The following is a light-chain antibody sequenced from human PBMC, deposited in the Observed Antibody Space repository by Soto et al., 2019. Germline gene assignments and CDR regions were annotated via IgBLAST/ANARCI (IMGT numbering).Light chain of an antibody. J-gene: IGLJ2*01. CDR1: GSNIGSNT. V-gene: IGLV1-44*01. CDR2: SNN. Sequence: QLVLTQPPSASETPGQRVTISCSGSGSNIGSNTVNWYQQVPGTAPKLLIYSNNQRPSGVPARVSGSKSGTSASLAISDLQSEDEADYYCAAWDGSLNGVVFGGGTKLTVL. CDR3: AAWDGSLNGVV.